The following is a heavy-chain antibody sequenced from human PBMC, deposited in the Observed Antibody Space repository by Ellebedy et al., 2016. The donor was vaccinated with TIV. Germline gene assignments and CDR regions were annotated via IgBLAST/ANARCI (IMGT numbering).Heavy chain of an antibody. CDR2: IIPIFGTA. CDR1: GGTFSSYA. CDR3: AGLGYCSSTSCGGDWFDP. Sequence: SVKVSCXASGGTFSSYAISWVRQAPGQGLEWMGGIIPIFGTANYAQKFQGRVTITADESTSTAYMELSSLRSEDTAVYYCAGLGYCSSTSCGGDWFDPWGQGTLVTVSS. J-gene: IGHJ5*02. V-gene: IGHV1-69*13. D-gene: IGHD2-2*01.